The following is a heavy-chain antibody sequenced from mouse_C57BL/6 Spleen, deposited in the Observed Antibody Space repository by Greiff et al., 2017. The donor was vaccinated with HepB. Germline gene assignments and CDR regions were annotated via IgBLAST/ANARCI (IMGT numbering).Heavy chain of an antibody. J-gene: IGHJ1*03. Sequence: VHVKQSGPELVKPGASVKISCKASGYSFTDYNMNWVKQSNGKSLEWIGVINPNYGTTSYNQKFKGKATLTVDQSSSSAYMQLNSLTSEDSAVYYCARWGNYWYFDVWGTGTTVTVSS. CDR1: GYSFTDYN. CDR3: ARWGNYWYFDV. V-gene: IGHV1-39*01. CDR2: INPNYGTT. D-gene: IGHD2-1*01.